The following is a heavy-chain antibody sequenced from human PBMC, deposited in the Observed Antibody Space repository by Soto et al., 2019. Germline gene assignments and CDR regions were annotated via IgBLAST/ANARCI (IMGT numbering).Heavy chain of an antibody. Sequence: GSLRLSCAASGFTFRNHAMTWARQSPGKELEWVSAISASGTGTYYAASVKGRFTIFRDNSRATVYLQMNSLRAEDTATYYCAKVLRPYGSGPFDFWGQGTLVTVSS. CDR3: AKVLRPYGSGPFDF. D-gene: IGHD3-10*01. V-gene: IGHV3-23*01. CDR2: ISASGTGT. J-gene: IGHJ4*01. CDR1: GFTFRNHA.